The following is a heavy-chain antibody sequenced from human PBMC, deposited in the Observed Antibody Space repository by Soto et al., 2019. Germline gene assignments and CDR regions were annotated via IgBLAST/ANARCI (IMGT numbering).Heavy chain of an antibody. CDR2: IYYSGNT. Sequence: QVQLQESGPGLVKPSQTLSLTCTVSGGSISSGPNYWSWIRQHPGEGLDWIGYIYYSGNTYYNPSRKSRVTISLDTSKNQFSLNLNSVTAADTAVYYCARDMKFENDGGYYCYGMDVWGQGTTVTVSS. D-gene: IGHD1-1*01. CDR1: GGSISSGPNY. J-gene: IGHJ6*02. CDR3: ARDMKFENDGGYYCYGMDV. V-gene: IGHV4-31*03.